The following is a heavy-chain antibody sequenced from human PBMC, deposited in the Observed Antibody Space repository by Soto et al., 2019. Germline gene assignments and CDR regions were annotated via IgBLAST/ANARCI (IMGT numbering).Heavy chain of an antibody. CDR2: LNGGTGQT. V-gene: IGHV1-3*01. J-gene: IGHJ6*02. Sequence: ASVRVSCKASGYTFSTYGMHWVRQAPGQSLEWMGWLNGGTGQTRYSQRFQDRVIITRDTSASTGYMELRSLRSEDTAVYYCARGKGMEENYFYYGMDIWGQGTTVTVSS. CDR1: GYTFSTYG. CDR3: ARGKGMEENYFYYGMDI. D-gene: IGHD3-10*01.